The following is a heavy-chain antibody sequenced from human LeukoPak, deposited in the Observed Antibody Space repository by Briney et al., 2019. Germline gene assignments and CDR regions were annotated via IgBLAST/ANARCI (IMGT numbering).Heavy chain of an antibody. J-gene: IGHJ4*02. V-gene: IGHV3-21*01. CDR3: ARDISPVAGTGFDY. CDR2: ISSSSSYI. D-gene: IGHD6-19*01. CDR1: GFTFSSYS. Sequence: PGGSLRLSCAASGFTFSSYSMNWVRQAPGKGLEWVSSISSSSSYIYYADSVKGRFTISRDNAKNSLYLQMNSLRAEDTAVYYCARDISPVAGTGFDYWGQGTLVTVSS.